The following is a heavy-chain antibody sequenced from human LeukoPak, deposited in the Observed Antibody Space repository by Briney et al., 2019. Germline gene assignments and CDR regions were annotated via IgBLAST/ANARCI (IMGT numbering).Heavy chain of an antibody. Sequence: ASVKVSCKASGYTFTSYAMHWVRQAPGQRLEWMGWINAGNGNTKYSQKFQGRVTITRDTSASTAYMELSSLRSEDTAVYYCAREGSVGATPYYYYYGMDVWGQGTTVTVSS. CDR3: AREGSVGATPYYYYYGMDV. J-gene: IGHJ6*02. CDR1: GYTFTSYA. V-gene: IGHV1-3*01. CDR2: INAGNGNT. D-gene: IGHD1-26*01.